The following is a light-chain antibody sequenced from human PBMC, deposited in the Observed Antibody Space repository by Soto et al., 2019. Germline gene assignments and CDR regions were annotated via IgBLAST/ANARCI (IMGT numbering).Light chain of an antibody. CDR1: SSDVGGYNY. J-gene: IGLJ2*01. CDR3: SSYTSRSTLVA. Sequence: QSVLTQPASVSGSPGQSITISCTGTSSDVGGYNYVSWYQQYPGKAPKLMIYEVTNRPSGVSNRFSGSKSGNTASLTISGLQAEDEADYYCSSYTSRSTLVAFGGGTKLTVL. CDR2: EVT. V-gene: IGLV2-14*01.